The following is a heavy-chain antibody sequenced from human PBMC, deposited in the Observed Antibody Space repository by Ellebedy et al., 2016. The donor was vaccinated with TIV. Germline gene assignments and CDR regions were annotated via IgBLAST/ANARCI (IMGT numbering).Heavy chain of an antibody. CDR3: ARTIYSGSFPIDY. V-gene: IGHV4-39*01. Sequence: MPSETLSLTCTVSGGSTSSRSNFWGWIRQPPGKGLEWIGNVYHDGSTYYKPSLKGRVTISVDTSKNQFSLKLSSVTAADTAVYYCARTIYSGSFPIDYWGQGTLVSVSS. CDR1: GGSTSSRSNF. J-gene: IGHJ4*02. D-gene: IGHD1-26*01. CDR2: VYHDGST.